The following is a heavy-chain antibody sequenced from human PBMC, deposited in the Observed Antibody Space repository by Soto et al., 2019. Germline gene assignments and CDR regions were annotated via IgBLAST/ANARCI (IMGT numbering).Heavy chain of an antibody. V-gene: IGHV1-2*02. CDR1: GYTFTGYY. D-gene: IGHD1-26*01. CDR2: INANSGDT. CDR3: AKGGAIVAAGTRVYLYNAMDD. J-gene: IGHJ6*02. Sequence: QVQLVQSGTEVKRPGDSVKVSCKASGYTFTGYYVHWVRQAPGQGLAWMGWINANSGDTYLAQRFQGRVTMNRDTSIGTAYMELRGLTSAATAEYYCAKGGAIVAAGTRVYLYNAMDDWGQGTTVSVSS.